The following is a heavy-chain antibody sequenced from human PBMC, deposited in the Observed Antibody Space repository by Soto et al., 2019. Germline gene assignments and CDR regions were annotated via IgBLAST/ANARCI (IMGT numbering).Heavy chain of an antibody. D-gene: IGHD2-15*01. J-gene: IGHJ4*02. Sequence: EVQLVESGGGLVQPGGSLRLSCVVSGFTLSSRWMHWVRQTPGKGLVWVSRIKTDGSIKNYADSVKGRFTISRDNAKIPLYLHMNSLRPEDTAMYYCTRDQDTYGQAVFDSWGQGTLVTVSS. V-gene: IGHV3-74*01. CDR2: IKTDGSIK. CDR1: GFTLSSRW. CDR3: TRDQDTYGQAVFDS.